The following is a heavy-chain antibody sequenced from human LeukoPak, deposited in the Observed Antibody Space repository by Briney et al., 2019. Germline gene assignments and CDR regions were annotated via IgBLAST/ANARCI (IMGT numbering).Heavy chain of an antibody. CDR2: INHSGST. V-gene: IGHV4-34*01. CDR3: VRQGRSNWFWNY. Sequence: SETLSLTCAVYGGSFSGYYWSWIRQPPGKGLEWIGEINHSGSTNYNPSLKNRVTISVDTSKNQFSLKLNSVTATDTAVYCVRQGRSNWFWNYWGQGTLVTVSS. CDR1: GGSFSGYY. J-gene: IGHJ4*02. D-gene: IGHD6-13*01.